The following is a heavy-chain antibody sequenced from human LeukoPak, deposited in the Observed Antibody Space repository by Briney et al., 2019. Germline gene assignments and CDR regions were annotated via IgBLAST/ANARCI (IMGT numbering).Heavy chain of an antibody. J-gene: IGHJ5*02. D-gene: IGHD1-7*01. V-gene: IGHV1-2*02. CDR2: INPNSGGT. CDR1: GYTFTGYY. CDR3: ARDQSWNYGNWFDP. Sequence: ASVKVSCKASGYTFTGYYMHWVRQAPGQGLEWMGWINPNSGGTNYAQKFQGRVTMTRDTSISTAYMELSRLRSDDTAVYYCARDQSWNYGNWFDPWGQGTLVTVSS.